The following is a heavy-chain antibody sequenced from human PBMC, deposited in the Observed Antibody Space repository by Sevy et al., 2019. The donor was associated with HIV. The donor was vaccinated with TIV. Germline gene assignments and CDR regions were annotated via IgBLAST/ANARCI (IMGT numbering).Heavy chain of an antibody. CDR1: GGSITSLY. CDR3: AGENAWGRGYS. J-gene: IGHJ4*02. D-gene: IGHD1-26*01. V-gene: IGHV4-59*08. CDR2: IYYNGHI. Sequence: SETLSLTCTVSGGSITSLYWNWIRQPPGKGLEWIANIYYNGHINYNPSLKSRGPLSLDTSQNQFSLRLSSVTAADTAMYYCAGENAWGRGYSWGQGTLVTVSS.